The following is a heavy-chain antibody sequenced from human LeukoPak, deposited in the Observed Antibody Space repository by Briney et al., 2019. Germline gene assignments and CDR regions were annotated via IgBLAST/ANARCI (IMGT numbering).Heavy chain of an antibody. J-gene: IGHJ4*02. CDR2: FHNSGTS. CDR3: TRGAGWLIDY. Sequence: SETLSHTCTVSDDSISDYYRGWIRQPPGKGLEWIGYFHNSGTSTYNPSLKSRVTISADTSKNQFSLKLNSLTTSGTAVYYCTRGAGWLIDYWGQGILVTVSS. D-gene: IGHD3-16*01. V-gene: IGHV4-59*01. CDR1: DDSISDYY.